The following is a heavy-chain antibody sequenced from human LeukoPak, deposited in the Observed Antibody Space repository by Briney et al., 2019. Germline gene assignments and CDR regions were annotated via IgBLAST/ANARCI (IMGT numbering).Heavy chain of an antibody. CDR3: ARGIAGLERLLSSNGAFDI. D-gene: IGHD3-3*01. J-gene: IGHJ3*02. CDR2: IYYTGST. Sequence: SETLSLTCTGSGDSISTYYWSWIRQPPGKGLEWIGYIYYTGSTSYNPSLKSRVTMSLDASKNQFSLELNSVTPADTAVYYCARGIAGLERLLSSNGAFDIWGQGTMVTVSS. V-gene: IGHV4-59*01. CDR1: GDSISTYY.